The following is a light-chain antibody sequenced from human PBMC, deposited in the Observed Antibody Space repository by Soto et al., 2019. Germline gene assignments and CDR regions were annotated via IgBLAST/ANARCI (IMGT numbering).Light chain of an antibody. CDR3: QQYNNWTPRT. CDR1: QSVSSN. Sequence: EIVMTQSPATLSVSPGERATLSCRASQSVSSNLAWYQQKPGQAPRLLIYGASTRATGIRARFSGSGSGTEFTLTISSLQSEDFAVYYCQQYNNWTPRTFGQGTKVEIK. J-gene: IGKJ1*01. V-gene: IGKV3-15*01. CDR2: GAS.